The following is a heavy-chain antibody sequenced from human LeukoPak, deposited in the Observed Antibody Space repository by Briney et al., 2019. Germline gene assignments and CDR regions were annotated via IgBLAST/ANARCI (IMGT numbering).Heavy chain of an antibody. J-gene: IGHJ4*02. CDR1: GFTFSSYG. CDR3: AKDPRDYYGSGSYLWYYFDQ. V-gene: IGHV3-30*02. CDR2: IRYDGSNK. D-gene: IGHD3-10*01. Sequence: GGSLRLSCAASGFTFSSYGMHWVRQAPGKGLEWVAFIRYDGSNKYYADSVKGRFTISRDNSKNTLYLQMNSLRAEDTAVYYCAKDPRDYYGSGSYLWYYFDQWGQGTLVTVSS.